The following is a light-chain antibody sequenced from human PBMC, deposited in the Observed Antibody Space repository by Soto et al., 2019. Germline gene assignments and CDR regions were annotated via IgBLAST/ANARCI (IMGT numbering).Light chain of an antibody. CDR2: EVS. Sequence: QSVLTQPASVSGSPGQSITISCTGTSSEVGSYNLVSWHQQHPGKAPKLMIYEVSKRPSGVSNRFSGSKSGNTASLTISGLQAEDEADYYCCSYAGSSPYVFGTGTKLTVL. CDR3: CSYAGSSPYV. CDR1: SSEVGSYNL. V-gene: IGLV2-23*02. J-gene: IGLJ1*01.